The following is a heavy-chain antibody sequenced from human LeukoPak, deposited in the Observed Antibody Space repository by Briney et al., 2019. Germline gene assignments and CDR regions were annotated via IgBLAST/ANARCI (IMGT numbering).Heavy chain of an antibody. Sequence: GGSLRLSCAASGFTFSSYGLHWVRQAPGKGLEWVAVISYDGSSKYYVDSVKGRLTISRDNFKNTLYLQMNSLRAEDTAVYYCARDLGPESSSVWFDPWGQGTLVTVSS. CDR1: GFTFSSYG. J-gene: IGHJ5*02. CDR3: ARDLGPESSSVWFDP. V-gene: IGHV3-30*03. D-gene: IGHD6-6*01. CDR2: ISYDGSSK.